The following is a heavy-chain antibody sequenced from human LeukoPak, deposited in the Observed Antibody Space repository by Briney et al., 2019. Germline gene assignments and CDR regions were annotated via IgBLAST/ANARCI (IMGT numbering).Heavy chain of an antibody. J-gene: IGHJ4*02. CDR2: IYTSGST. Sequence: SETLSLTCTVSGGSISSYYWSWIRQPPGKGLEWIGYIYTSGSTNYNPSLKSRVTISVDTSKNQFSLKLSSVIAADTAVYYCARHLAVAGNFDYWGQGTLVTVSS. V-gene: IGHV4-4*09. CDR1: GGSISSYY. CDR3: ARHLAVAGNFDY. D-gene: IGHD6-19*01.